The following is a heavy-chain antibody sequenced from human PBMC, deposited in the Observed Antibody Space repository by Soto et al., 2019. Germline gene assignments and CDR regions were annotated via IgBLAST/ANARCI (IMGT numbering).Heavy chain of an antibody. CDR1: GGTFSSYA. Sequence: ASVKVSCKASGGTFSSYAISWVRQAPGQGLEWMGGIIPIFGTANYAQKFQGRVTITADESTSTAYMELSSLRSEDTAVYYCARDVPPRYDYSNYVTFDIWGQGTMVTVSS. CDR3: ARDVPPRYDYSNYVTFDI. CDR2: IIPIFGTA. J-gene: IGHJ3*02. V-gene: IGHV1-69*13. D-gene: IGHD4-4*01.